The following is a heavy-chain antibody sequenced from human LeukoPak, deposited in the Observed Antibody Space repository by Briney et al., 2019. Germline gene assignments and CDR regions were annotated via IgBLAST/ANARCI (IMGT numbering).Heavy chain of an antibody. CDR1: GCTFSSYT. V-gene: IGHV1-69*04. CDR3: ARDSSSWYNWFDP. Sequence: SVKVSCKASGCTFSSYTISWVRQAPGQGLEWMGRIIPILGIANYAQKFQGRVTITADKSTSTAYMELSSLRSEDTAVYYCARDSSSWYNWFDPWGQGTLVTVSS. D-gene: IGHD6-13*01. CDR2: IIPILGIA. J-gene: IGHJ5*02.